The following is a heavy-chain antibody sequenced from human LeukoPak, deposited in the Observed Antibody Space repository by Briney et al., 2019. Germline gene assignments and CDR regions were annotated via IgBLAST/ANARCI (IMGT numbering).Heavy chain of an antibody. D-gene: IGHD3-3*01. Sequence: SETLSLTCAVYGGSFSGYYWSWIRQPPGKGLEWIGEINYSGSTTYNPSLKSRDTISVDTSKNQFSLKLSPVTAADTAVYYCASRDRDFFDYWGQGTLVTVSS. J-gene: IGHJ4*02. CDR3: ASRDRDFFDY. V-gene: IGHV4-34*01. CDR1: GGSFSGYY. CDR2: INYSGST.